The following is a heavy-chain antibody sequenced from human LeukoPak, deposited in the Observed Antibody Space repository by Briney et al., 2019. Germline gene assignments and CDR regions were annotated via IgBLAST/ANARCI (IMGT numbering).Heavy chain of an antibody. V-gene: IGHV1-2*02. CDR1: GYTFTDFH. D-gene: IGHD3-10*01. CDR3: ARVGRITMVRGPQPYFQH. CDR2: INPNSGGT. J-gene: IGHJ1*01. Sequence: ASVKVSCKASGYTFTDFHLYWVRQAPGQGLEWMGWINPNSGGTNYAQKFQGRVTMTRDTSISTAYMELSRLRSDDTAVYYCARVGRITMVRGPQPYFQHWGQGTLVTVSS.